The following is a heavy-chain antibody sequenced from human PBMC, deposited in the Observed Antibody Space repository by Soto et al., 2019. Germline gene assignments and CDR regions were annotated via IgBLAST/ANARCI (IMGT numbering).Heavy chain of an antibody. CDR2: IDPSDSYT. V-gene: IGHV5-10-1*01. Sequence: GESLKISCKGSGYSFTSYWISWVRQMPGKGLEWMGRIDPSDSYTNYSPSFQGHVTISADKSISTAYLQWSSLKASDTAMYYCARHFRYYYDSSGPAPFDYWGQGPLVTVSS. CDR3: ARHFRYYYDSSGPAPFDY. J-gene: IGHJ4*02. CDR1: GYSFTSYW. D-gene: IGHD3-22*01.